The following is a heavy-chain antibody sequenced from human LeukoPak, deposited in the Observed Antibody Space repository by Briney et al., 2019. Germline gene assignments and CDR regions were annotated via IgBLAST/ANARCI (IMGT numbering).Heavy chain of an antibody. CDR3: ARVSRTDTYCSGGSCYSGWSDY. Sequence: GGSLRLSCAASGFTFSSYAMNWVRQAPGKGLEWVSSISSSSSYIYYADSVKGRFTISRDNAKNSLYLQMNSLRAEDTAVYYCARVSRTDTYCSGGSCYSGWSDYWGQGTLVTVSS. V-gene: IGHV3-21*01. CDR1: GFTFSSYA. D-gene: IGHD2-15*01. CDR2: ISSSSSYI. J-gene: IGHJ4*02.